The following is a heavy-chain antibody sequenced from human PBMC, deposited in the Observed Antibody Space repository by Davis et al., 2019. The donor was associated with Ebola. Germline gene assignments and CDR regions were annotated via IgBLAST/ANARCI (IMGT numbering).Heavy chain of an antibody. CDR1: GFNASANY. D-gene: IGHD7-27*01. CDR2: IYSRTGET. CDR3: ARVWGWAGFDH. V-gene: IGHV3-53*01. Sequence: PGGSLRLSCVVSGFNASANYMGWVRQAPGKGLEWISVIYSRTGETFYADSVKGRFTLSRDISKNIVYLQMNGLRPEDTAMYYCARVWGWAGFDHWDQGTLVTVTS. J-gene: IGHJ4*02.